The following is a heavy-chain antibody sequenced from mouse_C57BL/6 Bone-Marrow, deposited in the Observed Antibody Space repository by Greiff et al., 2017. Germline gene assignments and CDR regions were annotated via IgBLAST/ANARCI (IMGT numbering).Heavy chain of an antibody. V-gene: IGHV5-12*01. CDR1: GFTFSDYY. CDR3: ARTGDYDEAY. D-gene: IGHD2-4*01. CDR2: ISNGGGST. J-gene: IGHJ3*01. Sequence: EVMLVESGGGLVQPGGSLKLSCAASGFTFSDYYMYWVRQTPEKRLEWVAYISNGGGSTYYPDTVKGRFTISRDNAKNTLYLQMSRLKSEDTAMYYCARTGDYDEAYWGQGTLVTVSA.